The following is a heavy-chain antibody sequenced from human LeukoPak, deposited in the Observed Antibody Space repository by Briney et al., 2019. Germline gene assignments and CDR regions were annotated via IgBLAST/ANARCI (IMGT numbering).Heavy chain of an antibody. CDR3: ARHLHLYYYGSGSYLTQYYYGMDV. D-gene: IGHD3-10*01. CDR1: GGSISSYY. Sequence: SETLSLTCTVSGGSISSYYWSWIRQAPGKGLEWIGYIYYSGSNNDNPSLKSRVTISVDTSKNQFSLKLSSVTAADTAVYYCARHLHLYYYGSGSYLTQYYYGMDVWGQGTTVTVSS. J-gene: IGHJ6*02. V-gene: IGHV4-59*08. CDR2: IYYSGSN.